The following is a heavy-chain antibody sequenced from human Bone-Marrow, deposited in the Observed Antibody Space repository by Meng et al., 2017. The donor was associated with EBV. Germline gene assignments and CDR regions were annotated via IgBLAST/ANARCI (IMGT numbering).Heavy chain of an antibody. V-gene: IGHV1-8*01. D-gene: IGHD3-10*01. Sequence: QVQRVQSGAEVKKPGASVKVSCKASGYTFTSYDINWVRQATGQGLEWMGWMNPNSGNTGYAQKFQGRVTMTRNTSISTAYMELSSLRSEDTAVYYCARGRNYYGSGSYYIGFDPWGQGTLVTVSS. CDR2: MNPNSGNT. CDR1: GYTFTSYD. CDR3: ARGRNYYGSGSYYIGFDP. J-gene: IGHJ5*02.